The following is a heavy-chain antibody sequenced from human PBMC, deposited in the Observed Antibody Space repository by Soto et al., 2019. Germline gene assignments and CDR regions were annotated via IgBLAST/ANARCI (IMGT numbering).Heavy chain of an antibody. CDR2: IWYDGSKE. Sequence: QVQLVESGGGVVQPGRSLRVSCAASGFTFSDHGMHWVRQGPGKGLEWVAVIWYDGSKEYYADSVKGRFTISRDNSKNILYLQMXSXRVEDTXVYXXAYEAINGTTWGQGTLVTVSS. CDR3: AYEAINGTT. CDR1: GFTFSDHG. J-gene: IGHJ4*02. V-gene: IGHV3-33*06. D-gene: IGHD1-20*01.